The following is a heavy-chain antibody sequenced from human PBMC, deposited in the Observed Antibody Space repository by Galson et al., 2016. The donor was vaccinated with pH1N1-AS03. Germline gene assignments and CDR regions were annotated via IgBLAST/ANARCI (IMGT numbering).Heavy chain of an antibody. J-gene: IGHJ6*04. V-gene: IGHV3-13*01. Sequence: SLRLSCAASGFTVSTYDMHWVRQSAGGGLEWVSLIAAVSTTEYAGSVKGRFTIFRDNVKNSLYLQMNNLRAEDTALYYCAVWGYISNTHGLDVWGKGTTVTVSS. CDR3: AVWGYISNTHGLDV. CDR2: IAAVSTT. D-gene: IGHD5-18*01. CDR1: GFTVSTYD.